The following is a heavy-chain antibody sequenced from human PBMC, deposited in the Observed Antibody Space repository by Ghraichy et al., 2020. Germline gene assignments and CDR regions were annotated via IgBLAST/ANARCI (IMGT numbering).Heavy chain of an antibody. CDR1: GGSFSGYY. D-gene: IGHD5-12*01. CDR2: INHSGST. V-gene: IGHV4-34*01. Sequence: SETLSLTCAVYGGSFSGYYWSWIRQPPGKGLEWIGEINHSGSTNYNPSLKSRVTISVDTSKNQFSLKLSSVTAADTAVYYCARARSDIVADYWGQGTLVTVSS. CDR3: ARARSDIVADY. J-gene: IGHJ4*02.